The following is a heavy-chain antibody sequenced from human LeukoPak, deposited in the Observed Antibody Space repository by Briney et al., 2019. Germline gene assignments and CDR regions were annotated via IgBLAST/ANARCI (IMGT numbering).Heavy chain of an antibody. Sequence: GGSLRLSCAASGFTVSSNYMTWVRQAPGKGLEWVSVIYSGGGTYYADSVKGRFTISRDNSKNTLYLQMNSLRAEDTAVYYCAKDPLQGYYMDVWGKGTTVTVSS. CDR1: GFTVSSNY. V-gene: IGHV3-53*01. D-gene: IGHD4-11*01. J-gene: IGHJ6*03. CDR3: AKDPLQGYYMDV. CDR2: IYSGGGT.